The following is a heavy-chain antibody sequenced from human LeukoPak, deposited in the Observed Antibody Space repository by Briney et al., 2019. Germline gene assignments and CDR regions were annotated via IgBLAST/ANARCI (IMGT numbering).Heavy chain of an antibody. CDR3: ARGHPHYDFWSGYPPGWYFDL. CDR1: GGSFSGCY. V-gene: IGHV4-34*01. D-gene: IGHD3-3*01. J-gene: IGHJ2*01. Sequence: KTSETLSLTCAVYGGSFSGCYWSWIRQPPGKGLEWIGEINHSGSTNYNPSLKSRVTISVDTSKNQFSLKLSSVTAADTAVYYCARGHPHYDFWSGYPPGWYFDLWGRGTLVTVSS. CDR2: INHSGST.